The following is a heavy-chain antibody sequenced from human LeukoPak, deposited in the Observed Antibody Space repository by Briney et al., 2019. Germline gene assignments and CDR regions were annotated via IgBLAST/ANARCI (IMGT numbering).Heavy chain of an antibody. CDR3: ARDWVAGVPFDAFDI. Sequence: GSLRLSCAASGFTLSSYWMSWVRQAPGKGLEWVANIKEDGSEKYYVDSVEGRFTISRDNAENSLYLHMNSLTAEDTAMYYCARDWVAGVPFDAFDIWGQGTMVSVSS. CDR2: IKEDGSEK. V-gene: IGHV3-7*01. D-gene: IGHD3-10*01. CDR1: GFTLSSYW. J-gene: IGHJ3*02.